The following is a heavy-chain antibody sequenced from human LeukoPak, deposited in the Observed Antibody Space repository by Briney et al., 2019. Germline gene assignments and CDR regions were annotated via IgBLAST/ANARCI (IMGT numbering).Heavy chain of an antibody. J-gene: IGHJ4*02. Sequence: VSVKVSCKASGYTFTGYYMHWVRQAPGQGLEWMGRINPNSGGTNYAQKFQGRVTMTRDTSISTAYMELSRLRFDDTAVYYCARTALDLYYYDSSGSAGFDYWGQGTLVTVSS. CDR1: GYTFTGYY. CDR3: ARTALDLYYYDSSGSAGFDY. D-gene: IGHD3-22*01. V-gene: IGHV1-2*06. CDR2: INPNSGGT.